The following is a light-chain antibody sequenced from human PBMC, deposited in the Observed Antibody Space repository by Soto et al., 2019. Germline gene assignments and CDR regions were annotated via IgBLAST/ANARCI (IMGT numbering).Light chain of an antibody. CDR1: QSVSSSY. J-gene: IGKJ1*01. CDR2: GAS. CDR3: QQYGTSPWT. V-gene: IGKV3-20*01. Sequence: EIVLTQSPGTLSLSPGERATLSCRASQSVSSSYLAWYQQKLGQAPRLLIYGASSRATGIPDRFSGSGSGTDFPLAISRLKPEDFAVYYCQQYGTSPWTFGQGTKVEI.